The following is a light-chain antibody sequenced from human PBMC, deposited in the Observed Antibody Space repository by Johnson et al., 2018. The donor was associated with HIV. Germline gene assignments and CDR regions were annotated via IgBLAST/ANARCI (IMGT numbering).Light chain of an antibody. CDR1: SSNIGSNF. Sequence: QSVLTQPPSVSAAPGQKVTISCSGSSSNIGSNFVSWYQQLPGTAPKLLIYENNKRPSGIPDRFSGSKSGTSATLDITGLQTGDEADYYFATWDNSLSAGGVFGTGTKVTVL. CDR2: ENN. CDR3: ATWDNSLSAGGV. V-gene: IGLV1-51*01. J-gene: IGLJ1*01.